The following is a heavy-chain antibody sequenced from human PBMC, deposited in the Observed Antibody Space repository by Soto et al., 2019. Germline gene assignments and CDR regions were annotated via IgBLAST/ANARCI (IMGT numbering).Heavy chain of an antibody. D-gene: IGHD1-26*01. J-gene: IGHJ4*02. V-gene: IGHV3-7*05. CDR1: GFTFSSYW. CDR3: ARDRWVLLVYYFDY. Sequence: EVQLVESGGGLVQPGGSLRLSCAASGFTFSSYWMSWVRQAPGKGLEWVANIKQDGSEKYYVDSVKGRFTISRDNAKNSLYLQMNSLRAEDTAVYYCARDRWVLLVYYFDYWGQGTLVTVSS. CDR2: IKQDGSEK.